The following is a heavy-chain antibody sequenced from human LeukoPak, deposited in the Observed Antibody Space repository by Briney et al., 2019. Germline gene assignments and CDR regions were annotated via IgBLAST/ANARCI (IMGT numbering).Heavy chain of an antibody. Sequence: GASVKVSCKASGGTFSSYAISWVRQAPGQGPEWMGGIIPIFGTANYAQKFQGRVTITADESTSTAYMELSSLRSEDTAVYYCAADYDILTGYYNGYFDYWGQGTLVTVSS. CDR2: IIPIFGTA. CDR3: AADYDILTGYYNGYFDY. J-gene: IGHJ4*02. CDR1: GGTFSSYA. V-gene: IGHV1-69*13. D-gene: IGHD3-9*01.